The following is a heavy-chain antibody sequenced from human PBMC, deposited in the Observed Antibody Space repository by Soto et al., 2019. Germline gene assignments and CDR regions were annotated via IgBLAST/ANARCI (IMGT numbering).Heavy chain of an antibody. Sequence: SETLSLTCSVSGSSISSGDFYWSWIRQAPGKGLEWIGYVSSLGIGYYHPSFESRVNISGDTSKNQFSLMLTSMTAADTAVYYCATYSGYTGRQFDFWGQGILVTVSS. CDR3: ATYSGYTGRQFDF. D-gene: IGHD3-22*01. CDR1: GSSISSGDFY. J-gene: IGHJ4*02. CDR2: VSSLGIG. V-gene: IGHV4-30-4*08.